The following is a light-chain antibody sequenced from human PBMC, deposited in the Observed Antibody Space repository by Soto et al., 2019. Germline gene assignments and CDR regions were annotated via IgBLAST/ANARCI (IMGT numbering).Light chain of an antibody. CDR3: QTWDTGIRV. V-gene: IGLV4-69*01. CDR2: VNGDGSH. Sequence: QSVLTQSPSASASLGAPVKLTCTLSSGHNTYAIAWHQQRPEKGPRYLMTVNGDGSHRKGDGIPDRFSASSSGAERYLTISSLQSEDEADYYCQTWDTGIRVFGGGTKLTVL. J-gene: IGLJ3*02. CDR1: SGHNTYA.